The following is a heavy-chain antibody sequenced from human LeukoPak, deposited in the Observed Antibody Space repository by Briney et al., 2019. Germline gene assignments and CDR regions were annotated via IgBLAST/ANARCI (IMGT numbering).Heavy chain of an antibody. Sequence: PGGSLRLSCAASGFTFSSYSMNWVRQAPGKGLEWVSYISSSSSTIYYAESVKGRFTISRDNAKNSLYLQMNSLRAEDTAVYYCARDRPSVGATTFDYWGQGTLVTVSS. CDR2: ISSSSSTI. CDR3: ARDRPSVGATTFDY. D-gene: IGHD1-26*01. J-gene: IGHJ4*02. CDR1: GFTFSSYS. V-gene: IGHV3-48*01.